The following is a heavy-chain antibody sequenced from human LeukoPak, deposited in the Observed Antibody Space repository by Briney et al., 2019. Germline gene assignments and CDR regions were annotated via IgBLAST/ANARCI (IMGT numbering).Heavy chain of an antibody. CDR3: ARFYHSGSFDALDI. D-gene: IGHD3-10*01. Sequence: TSETLSLTCSVSGGSISSDYWSWIRQPPGKGLEWIGYIYYSGSTNYNPSLKSRVTISVDTSKNQFSLNLSSVTAADTAVYYCARFYHSGSFDALDIWGQGTMVTVSS. CDR1: GGSISSDY. J-gene: IGHJ3*02. V-gene: IGHV4-59*08. CDR2: IYYSGST.